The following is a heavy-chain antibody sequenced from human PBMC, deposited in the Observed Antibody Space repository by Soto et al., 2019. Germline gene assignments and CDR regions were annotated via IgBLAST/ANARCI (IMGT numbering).Heavy chain of an antibody. V-gene: IGHV1-3*01. D-gene: IGHD3-10*01. CDR3: ARDGRAVRGYYYYSMDV. CDR1: GYTFTSYA. Sequence: QVQLVQSGAEVKKPGASVKVSCKASGYTFTSYAMHWVRQAPGQRLEWMGWINAGNGNTKYSQKFQGRVTITRDTSASTAYMELSSLRSEDTAVYYCARDGRAVRGYYYYSMDVWGKGTTVTVSS. J-gene: IGHJ6*03. CDR2: INAGNGNT.